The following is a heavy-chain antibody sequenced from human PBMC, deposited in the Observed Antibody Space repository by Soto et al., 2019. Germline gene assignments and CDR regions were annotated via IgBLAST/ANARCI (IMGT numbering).Heavy chain of an antibody. Sequence: QVQLVESGGGVVQPGRSLRLSCAASGFTFSSYAMHWVRQAPGKGLEWVAVISYDGSNKYYADSVKGRFTISRDNSKNTLYLQMNSLRAEDTAVYYCASTPDGYNWFDPWGQGTLVTVSS. V-gene: IGHV3-30-3*01. CDR1: GFTFSSYA. CDR3: ASTPDGYNWFDP. J-gene: IGHJ5*02. CDR2: ISYDGSNK.